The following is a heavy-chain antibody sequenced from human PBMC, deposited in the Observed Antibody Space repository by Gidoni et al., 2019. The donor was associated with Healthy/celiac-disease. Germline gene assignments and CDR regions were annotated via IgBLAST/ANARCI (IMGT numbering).Heavy chain of an antibody. CDR3: ARDFKDTAMVPYYYYYGMDV. CDR1: GFTFSSYS. CDR2: ISSSSSYI. J-gene: IGHJ6*02. V-gene: IGHV3-21*01. D-gene: IGHD5-18*01. Sequence: VQLVESGGGLVKPGGSLRRSCAASGFTFSSYSMNWVRQAPGKGLEWVSSISSSSSYIYYADSVKGRFTISRDNAKNSLYLQMNSLRAEDTAVYYCARDFKDTAMVPYYYYYGMDVWGQGTTVTVSS.